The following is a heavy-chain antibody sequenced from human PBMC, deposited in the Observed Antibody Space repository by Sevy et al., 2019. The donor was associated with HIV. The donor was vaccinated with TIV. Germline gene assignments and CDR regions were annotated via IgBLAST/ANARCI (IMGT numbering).Heavy chain of an antibody. J-gene: IGHJ4*02. V-gene: IGHV3-11*01. D-gene: IGHD3-22*01. CDR3: ARERYYYDSSGYYYY. CDR1: GFTFSDYY. Sequence: GGPLRLSCAASGFTFSDYYMSWIRQAPGKGLEWVSYISSSGSTIYYADSVKGRFTISRDNAKNSLYLQMNSLRAEDTAVYYCARERYYYDSSGYYYYWGQGTLVTVSS. CDR2: ISSSGSTI.